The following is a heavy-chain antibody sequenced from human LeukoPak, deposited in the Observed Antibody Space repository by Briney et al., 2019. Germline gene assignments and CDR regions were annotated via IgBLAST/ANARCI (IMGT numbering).Heavy chain of an antibody. J-gene: IGHJ5*02. Sequence: SVKVSCKASGGTFSSYAISWVRQAPGQGLEWMGGIIPIFGTANYAQKFQGRVTITTDESTSTAYMELSSLRSEDTAVYYCASHTTGVNWFDPWGQGTLVTVSS. V-gene: IGHV1-69*05. D-gene: IGHD4-17*01. CDR2: IIPIFGTA. CDR1: GGTFSSYA. CDR3: ASHTTGVNWFDP.